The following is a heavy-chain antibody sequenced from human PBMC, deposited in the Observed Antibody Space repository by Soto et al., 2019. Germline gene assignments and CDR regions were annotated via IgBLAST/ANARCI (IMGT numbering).Heavy chain of an antibody. CDR2: INPNSGNT. V-gene: IGHV1-8*02. Sequence: ASVKVSCKASGYTFTSYYMHWVRQAPGQGLEWMGIINPNSGNTGYAQKFQGRVTMTRNTSISTAYMELSSLRSEDTAVYYCARERVGWFDPWGQGTLVTVSS. CDR3: ARERVGWFDP. CDR1: GYTFTSYY. D-gene: IGHD1-26*01. J-gene: IGHJ5*02.